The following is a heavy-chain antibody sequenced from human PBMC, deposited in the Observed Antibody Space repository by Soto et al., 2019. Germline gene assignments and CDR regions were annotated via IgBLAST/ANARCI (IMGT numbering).Heavy chain of an antibody. CDR3: ARPLRHYSGSSKGAFDI. V-gene: IGHV5-51*01. CDR2: IYPGDSDT. D-gene: IGHD1-26*01. J-gene: IGHJ3*02. CDR1: GYSFTSYW. Sequence: GESLKISCKGSGYSFTSYWIGWVRQMPGKGLEWMGIIYPGDSDTRYSPSFQGQVTISADKSISTAYLQWSSLKASDTAMYYCARPLRHYSGSSKGAFDIWGQGTMVTVSS.